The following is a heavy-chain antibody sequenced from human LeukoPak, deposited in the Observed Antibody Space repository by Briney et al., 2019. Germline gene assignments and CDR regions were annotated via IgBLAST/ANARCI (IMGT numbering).Heavy chain of an antibody. Sequence: GGSLKLSCAASGFTFSGYWMTWVRQAPGQGLECVANIRDDGGGKNYVDSLTGRFTITRDNARNTLYLQMNSLRSEDTAVYYCSRGTSTFDYGGQGARVSVSS. V-gene: IGHV3-7*01. CDR1: GFTFSGYW. CDR3: SRGTSTFDY. CDR2: IRDDGGGK. D-gene: IGHD2-2*01. J-gene: IGHJ4*02.